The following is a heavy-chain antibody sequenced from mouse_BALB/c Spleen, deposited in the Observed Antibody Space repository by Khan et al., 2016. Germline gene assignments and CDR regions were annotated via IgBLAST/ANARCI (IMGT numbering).Heavy chain of an antibody. CDR2: IWAGGST. J-gene: IGHJ1*01. Sequence: QVQLKESGPGLVAPSQSLSITCTVSGFSLTNYGVHWVRQPPGKGLEWLGVIWAGGSTDYDSALMSSLSINKDNSKSQVFLKVNSLQTDDTAIYYCARDNTTADWYFDVWGAGTTVTVSS. CDR3: ARDNTTADWYFDV. CDR1: GFSLTNYG. V-gene: IGHV2-9*02. D-gene: IGHD1-2*01.